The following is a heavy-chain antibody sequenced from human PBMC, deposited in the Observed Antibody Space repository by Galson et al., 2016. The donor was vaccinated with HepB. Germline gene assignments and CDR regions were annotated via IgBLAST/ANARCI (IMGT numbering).Heavy chain of an antibody. CDR1: GFTFDDYT. V-gene: IGHV3-43*01. CDR3: AKGKGSTFPLGEYFQD. D-gene: IGHD2-2*01. CDR2: ISWDGGST. Sequence: SLRLSCAASGFTFDDYTMHWVRQVPGKGPEWVSLISWDGGSTHYADSVKGRFIISRDSNKNSLYLEMNSLRNEDTALYYCAKGKGSTFPLGEYFQDWGQGTLVTVSS. J-gene: IGHJ1*01.